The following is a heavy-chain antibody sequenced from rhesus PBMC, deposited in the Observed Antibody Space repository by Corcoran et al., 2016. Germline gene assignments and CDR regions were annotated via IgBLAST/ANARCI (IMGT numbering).Heavy chain of an antibody. CDR2: ITCGGST. D-gene: IGHD2-39*01. CDR1: GGSISRDYYY. CDR3: ARGVAADY. J-gene: IGHJ4*01. V-gene: IGHV4-122*02. Sequence: QVQLQESGPGLVKPSETLSLTCAVSGGSISRDYYYWNWFRQPPGAGLEGIGYITCGGSTSTHPSLESRVTISRDTSKNLFSLNLTSVTAADTAVYYCARGVAADYWGQGVLVTVSS.